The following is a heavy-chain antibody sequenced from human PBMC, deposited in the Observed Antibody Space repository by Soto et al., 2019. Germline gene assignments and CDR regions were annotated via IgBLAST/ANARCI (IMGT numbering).Heavy chain of an antibody. J-gene: IGHJ4*02. CDR2: ISSSSSYI. V-gene: IGHV3-21*01. Sequence: EVQLVESGGGLVQPGGSLRLSCAASGFTFSSYSMNWVRQAPGKGLEWVSSISSSSSYIYYADSVKGRFTISRDNAKNSLYLQMNSLRAEDTAVYYCAREPRGYSYGWTYYFDYWGQGTLVTVSS. CDR3: AREPRGYSYGWTYYFDY. D-gene: IGHD5-18*01. CDR1: GFTFSSYS.